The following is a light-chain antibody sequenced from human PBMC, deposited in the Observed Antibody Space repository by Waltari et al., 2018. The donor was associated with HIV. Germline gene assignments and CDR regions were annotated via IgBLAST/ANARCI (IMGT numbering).Light chain of an antibody. CDR1: SSDVGGYDY. CDR2: EVR. V-gene: IGLV2-14*03. CDR3: SSFTDNRAVI. J-gene: IGLJ2*01. Sequence: QSVLTQPAAVSGSPGQSIAVSCTGTSSDVGGYDYVSWYQQHPDKAPKLLFYEVRSRPSGVSERFSGSKSGNTASLTISGLQPEDEADYYCSSFTDNRAVIFGGGTKLTVL.